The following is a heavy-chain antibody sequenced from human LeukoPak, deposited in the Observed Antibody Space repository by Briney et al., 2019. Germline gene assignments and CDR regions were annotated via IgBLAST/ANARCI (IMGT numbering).Heavy chain of an antibody. Sequence: SETLSLTCAVSGYSISSGYYWGWIRQPPGKGLEWIGSIYHSGGTYYNPSLKSRVTISVDTSKNQFSLKLSSVTAADTAVYYCARGGTRNWFDPWGQGTLVTVSS. CDR1: GYSISSGYY. V-gene: IGHV4-38-2*01. J-gene: IGHJ5*02. CDR2: IYHSGGT. D-gene: IGHD1-7*01. CDR3: ARGGTRNWFDP.